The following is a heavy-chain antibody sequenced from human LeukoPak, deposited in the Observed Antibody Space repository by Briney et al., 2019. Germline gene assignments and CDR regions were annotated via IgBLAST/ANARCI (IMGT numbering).Heavy chain of an antibody. CDR3: AGGYVDYYYMDV. CDR1: GFTFSSYS. CDR2: ISSSSSYI. V-gene: IGHV3-21*01. Sequence: PGGSLRLSCAASGFTFSSYSMNWVRQAPGKGLEWVSSISSSSSYIYYADSVKGRFTISRDNARNSLYLQMNSLRAEDTAVYYCAGGYVDYYYMDVWGKGTTVTVSS. J-gene: IGHJ6*03. D-gene: IGHD5-12*01.